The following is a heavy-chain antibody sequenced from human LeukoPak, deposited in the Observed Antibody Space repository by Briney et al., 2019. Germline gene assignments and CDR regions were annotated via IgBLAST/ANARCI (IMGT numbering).Heavy chain of an antibody. D-gene: IGHD3-9*01. CDR3: ARFGWFYDILTGYLDY. Sequence: GGSLRVSCAASGFTFSSYWMSWVRQAPGKGLEWVANIKQDGSEKYYVDSVKGRFTISRDNAKNSLYLQMNSLRAEDTAVYYCARFGWFYDILTGYLDYWGQGTLVTVSS. J-gene: IGHJ4*02. V-gene: IGHV3-7*03. CDR2: IKQDGSEK. CDR1: GFTFSSYW.